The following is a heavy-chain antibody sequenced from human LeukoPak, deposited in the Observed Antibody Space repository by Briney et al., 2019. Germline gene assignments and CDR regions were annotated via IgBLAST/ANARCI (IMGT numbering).Heavy chain of an antibody. CDR1: GYTFSDFY. D-gene: IGHD3-3*02. CDR2: ITPKSGDT. CDR3: ARVRLADERAWAY. J-gene: IGHJ4*02. Sequence: ASVKVSCKASGYTFSDFYIHWVRQAPGQGLEYVGWITPKSGDTYSPQRFQGRVTMTRDASISTADMELSSLRSDDTAVYFCARVRLADERAWAYWGQGTLVTVSS. V-gene: IGHV1-2*02.